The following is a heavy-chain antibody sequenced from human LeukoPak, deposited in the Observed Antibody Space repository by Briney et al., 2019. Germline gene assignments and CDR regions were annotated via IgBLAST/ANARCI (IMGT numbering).Heavy chain of an antibody. D-gene: IGHD3-3*01. CDR2: IYYSGST. J-gene: IGHJ5*02. Sequence: SETLSLTCTVSGGSISSHYWSWIRQPPGKGLEWIGYIYYSGSTNYNPSLKSRVTISVDTSKNQFSLKLSSVTAADTAVYYCARGTRYYDFWSGYYPAYNWFDPWGQGTLVTVSS. V-gene: IGHV4-59*11. CDR3: ARGTRYYDFWSGYYPAYNWFDP. CDR1: GGSISSHY.